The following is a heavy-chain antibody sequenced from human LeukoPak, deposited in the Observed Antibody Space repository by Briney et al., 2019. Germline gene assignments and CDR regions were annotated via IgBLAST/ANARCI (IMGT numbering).Heavy chain of an antibody. V-gene: IGHV4-59*08. CDR1: GGSISSYY. CDR3: ARRLRGGSSWYFDY. J-gene: IGHJ4*02. CDR2: IYYSGST. D-gene: IGHD6-13*01. Sequence: SETLSLTCTVSGGSISSYYWSWIRQPPGKGLEWIGYIYYSGSTNYDPSLKSRVTISVDTSKNQFSLKLSSVTAADTAVYYCARRLRGGSSWYFDYWGQGTLVTVSS.